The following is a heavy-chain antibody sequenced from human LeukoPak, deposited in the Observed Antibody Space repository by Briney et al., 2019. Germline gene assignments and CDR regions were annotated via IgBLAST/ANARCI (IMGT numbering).Heavy chain of an antibody. CDR2: INHSGST. CDR3: ARSLGATRAFDI. CDR1: GGSFSGYY. D-gene: IGHD1-26*01. V-gene: IGHV4-34*01. Sequence: SETLSLTCAVYGGSFSGYYWSWIRQPPGKGLEWIGEINHSGSTNYNPPLKSRVTISVDTSKNQFSLKLSSVTAADTAVYYCARSLGATRAFDIWGQGTMVTVSS. J-gene: IGHJ3*02.